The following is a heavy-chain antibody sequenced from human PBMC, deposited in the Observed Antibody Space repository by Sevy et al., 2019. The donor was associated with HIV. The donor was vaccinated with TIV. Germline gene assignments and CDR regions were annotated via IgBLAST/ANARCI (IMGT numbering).Heavy chain of an antibody. CDR2: ISYTSTTI. CDR3: ASSDATSRFGYYYFALDF. V-gene: IGHV3-48*02. Sequence: GGSLRLSCAVSGFTFNTYNMNWVRQAPGKGLEWVSYISYTSTTISYSDSVRGRFTISRDNAKNTLYLQMNSLRDEDTAVYHCASSDATSRFGYYYFALDFWGQGTSVTVSS. J-gene: IGHJ6*02. CDR1: GFTFNTYN. D-gene: IGHD3-22*01.